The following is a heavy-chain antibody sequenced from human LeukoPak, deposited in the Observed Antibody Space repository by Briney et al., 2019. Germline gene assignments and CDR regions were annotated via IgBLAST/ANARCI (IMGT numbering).Heavy chain of an antibody. J-gene: IGHJ2*01. CDR2: IGVTGDT. D-gene: IGHD2-15*01. V-gene: IGHV3-13*01. Sequence: GGSLRLSCAAFGFTFSKDDFHWVRQAPGKGLEWVAAIGVTGDTYYADSVKGRFTISREDAANSLYLQMRSLGAGDTALYYCTKEFRGSRAACAGGSYYDFWGRGALVTVSS. CDR3: TKEFRGSRAACAGGSYYDF. CDR1: GFTFSKDD.